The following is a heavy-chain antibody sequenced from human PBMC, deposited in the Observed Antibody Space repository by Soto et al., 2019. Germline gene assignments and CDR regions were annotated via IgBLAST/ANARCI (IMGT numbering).Heavy chain of an antibody. CDR3: ASFTYDILTGYPDY. V-gene: IGHV3-23*01. CDR2: ISGSGGST. D-gene: IGHD3-9*01. J-gene: IGHJ4*02. Sequence: GGSLRLSCAASGFTFSSYAMSWVRQAPGKGLEWVSAISGSGGSTYYADSVKGRFTISRDNSKNTLYLQMNSLRAEDTAVYYCASFTYDILTGYPDYWGQGTLVTVSS. CDR1: GFTFSSYA.